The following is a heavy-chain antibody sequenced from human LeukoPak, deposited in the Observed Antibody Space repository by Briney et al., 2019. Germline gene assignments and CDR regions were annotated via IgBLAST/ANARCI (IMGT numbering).Heavy chain of an antibody. Sequence: PGGSLRLSCAASGFTFSSYWMHWVRQAPGKGLVWVSRIKSDGSTRYADSVKGRFTISRDNAKNTVSLQMTSLRAEDTGVYYCARAPSEIGGYYPEYFRHWGQDTLVIVSS. CDR1: GFTFSSYW. J-gene: IGHJ1*01. CDR3: ARAPSEIGGYYPEYFRH. V-gene: IGHV3-74*01. CDR2: IKSDGST. D-gene: IGHD3-22*01.